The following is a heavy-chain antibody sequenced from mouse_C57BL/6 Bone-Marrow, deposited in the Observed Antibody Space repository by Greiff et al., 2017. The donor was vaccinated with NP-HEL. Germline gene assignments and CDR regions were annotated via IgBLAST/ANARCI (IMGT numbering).Heavy chain of an antibody. CDR3: ARTGIYDGYPPFAY. D-gene: IGHD2-3*01. J-gene: IGHJ3*01. V-gene: IGHV1-34*01. Sequence: VTLQASGPGLVQPAHSVRLSCKASGFSFTAYCMRLVKQRHGPSLGWVGYVYPYCGGDGYNQTFKGKATLTVDKSSSTAYMELRSLTSEDSAVYYCARTGIYDGYPPFAYWGQGTLVTVSA. CDR2: VYPYCGGD. CDR1: GFSFTAYC.